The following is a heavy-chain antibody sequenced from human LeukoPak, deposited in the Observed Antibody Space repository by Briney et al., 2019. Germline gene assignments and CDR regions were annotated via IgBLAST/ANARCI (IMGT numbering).Heavy chain of an antibody. CDR1: GFTFSSYE. D-gene: IGHD3-9*01. CDR3: ARGDRDILTGYYRPGDAFDI. CDR2: ISDTGSTI. Sequence: GGSLRLSCAASGFTFSSYELNWVRQAPGKGLEWVSYISDTGSTIYYADSVEGRFTISRDNAQNSLYLQMNSLRAEDTAVYYCARGDRDILTGYYRPGDAFDIWGQGTMVTVSS. V-gene: IGHV3-48*03. J-gene: IGHJ3*02.